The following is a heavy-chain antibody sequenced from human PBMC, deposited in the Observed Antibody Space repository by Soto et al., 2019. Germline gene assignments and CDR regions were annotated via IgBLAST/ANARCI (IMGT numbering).Heavy chain of an antibody. Sequence: GASVEVCCKASGDGITSCEMRWVRQATGQGLEWMGWMNPNSGNTGYAQKFQGRVNMTRNTSISTAYMELSSLRSDDTALYYCARDMTTVGQTWGQGTLVTVSS. CDR2: MNPNSGNT. CDR3: ARDMTTVGQT. CDR1: GDGITSCE. V-gene: IGHV1-8*01. J-gene: IGHJ5*02. D-gene: IGHD4-17*01.